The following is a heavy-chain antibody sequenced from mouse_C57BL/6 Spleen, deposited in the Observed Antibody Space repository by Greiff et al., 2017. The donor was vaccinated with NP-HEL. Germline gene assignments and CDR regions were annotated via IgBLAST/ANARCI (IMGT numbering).Heavy chain of an antibody. V-gene: IGHV1-69*01. CDR2: IDPSDSYT. Sequence: QVQLQQSGAELVMPGASVKLSCKASGYTFTSYWMHWVKQRPGQGLEWIGEIDPSDSYTNYNQKFKGKSTLTVDKSSSTAYMQLSSLTSEDSAVYYWARGGNYTGYFDYWGQGTTLTVSS. CDR1: GYTFTSYW. J-gene: IGHJ2*01. D-gene: IGHD2-1*01. CDR3: ARGGNYTGYFDY.